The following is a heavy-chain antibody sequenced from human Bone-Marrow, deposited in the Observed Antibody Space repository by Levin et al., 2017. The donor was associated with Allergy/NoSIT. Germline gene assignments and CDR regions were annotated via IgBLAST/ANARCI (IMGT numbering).Heavy chain of an antibody. V-gene: IGHV3-30*18. J-gene: IGHJ6*02. CDR1: GFTFSNYG. Sequence: QAGGSLRLSCAASGFTFSNYGIHWVRQAPGKGLEWVALISYDGSRQYYGDSVKGRFSISRDNSKNMVYLQMNSLKAEDTALYYCAKEDVIVEVGHGVDVWGQGTTVTVSS. D-gene: IGHD2/OR15-2a*01. CDR2: ISYDGSRQ. CDR3: AKEDVIVEVGHGVDV.